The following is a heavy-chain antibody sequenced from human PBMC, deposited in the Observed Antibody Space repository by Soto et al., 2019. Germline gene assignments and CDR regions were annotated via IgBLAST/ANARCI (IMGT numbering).Heavy chain of an antibody. CDR1: GFTFSTYA. V-gene: IGHV3-64D*06. CDR3: VKDHIATAGIVLYNWFAP. CDR2: ITSNGRTT. J-gene: IGHJ5*02. D-gene: IGHD6-13*01. Sequence: QAGGSLRLSCSASGFTFSTYAVHWVRRAPGKGLEYIAGITSNGRTTSYKDAVKGRFIISRYNSESTLYLQMSSLRFDDTAVYFCVKDHIATAGIVLYNWFAPWGQGTRVTVS.